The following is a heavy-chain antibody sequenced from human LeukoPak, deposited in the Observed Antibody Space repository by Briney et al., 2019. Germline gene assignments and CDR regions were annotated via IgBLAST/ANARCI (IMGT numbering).Heavy chain of an antibody. CDR1: GFTFSSYA. Sequence: GGSLRLSCAASGFTFSSYAMHWVRQAPGKGLEWVAVISYDGSNKYYADSVKGRFTISRDNSKNALYLQMNSLRAEDTAVYYCARPYGSGSYYYYGMDVWGQGTTVTV. D-gene: IGHD3-10*01. V-gene: IGHV3-30-3*01. J-gene: IGHJ6*02. CDR2: ISYDGSNK. CDR3: ARPYGSGSYYYYGMDV.